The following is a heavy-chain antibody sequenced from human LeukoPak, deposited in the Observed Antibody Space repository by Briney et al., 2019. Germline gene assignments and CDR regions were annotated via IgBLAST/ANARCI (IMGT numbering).Heavy chain of an antibody. D-gene: IGHD6-13*01. CDR2: IKQDGSEK. CDR3: ARVRAAAGTEIAEYFQH. J-gene: IGHJ1*01. V-gene: IGHV3-7*01. CDR1: GFTFSSYW. Sequence: GGSLRLSCAASGFTFSSYWMSWVRQAPGKGLEWVANIKQDGSEKYYVDSVKGRFTISRDNAKNSLYLQMNSLRAEDTAVYYCARVRAAAGTEIAEYFQHWGQGTLVTVSS.